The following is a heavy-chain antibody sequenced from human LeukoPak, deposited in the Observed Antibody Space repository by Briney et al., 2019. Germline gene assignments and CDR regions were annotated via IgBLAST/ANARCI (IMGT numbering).Heavy chain of an antibody. J-gene: IGHJ6*04. Sequence: SETLSLTCTVSGGSISSGGYYWSWIRQHPGKGLEWIVYIYYSGSTYYNPSLKSRVTISVDTSKNQFSLKLSSVTAADTAVYYCARGCSSTSCHYYYGMDVWGKGTTVTVSS. D-gene: IGHD2-2*01. CDR2: IYYSGST. V-gene: IGHV4-31*03. CDR3: ARGCSSTSCHYYYGMDV. CDR1: GGSISSGGYY.